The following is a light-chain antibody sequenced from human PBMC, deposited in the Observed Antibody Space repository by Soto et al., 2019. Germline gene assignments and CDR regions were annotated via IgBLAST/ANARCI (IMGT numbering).Light chain of an antibody. CDR3: QQYNSYRA. CDR1: QSISSW. V-gene: IGKV1-5*03. Sequence: DIQMTQSPSTLSASVGDRLTITCRASQSISSWLAWYQQKPGKAPKLLISKASSLESGVPSRFSGSGFGTEFTLTISSLQPDDFATYYCQQYNSYRAFGQGTKVDIK. J-gene: IGKJ1*01. CDR2: KAS.